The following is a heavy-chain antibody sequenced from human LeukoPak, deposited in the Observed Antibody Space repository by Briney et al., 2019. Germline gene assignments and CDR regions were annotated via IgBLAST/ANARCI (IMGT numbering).Heavy chain of an antibody. V-gene: IGHV3-21*01. CDR2: ISSSSSYI. Sequence: GGSLRLSCAASGFTFSSYSMNWVRQAPGKGLEWVSSISSSSSYIYYADSVKGRFTISRDNAKNSLYLQMNSLRAEDTAVYYCAREAAMQYFFDYWGQGILVTVSS. CDR1: GFTFSSYS. CDR3: AREAAMQYFFDY. D-gene: IGHD6-13*01. J-gene: IGHJ4*02.